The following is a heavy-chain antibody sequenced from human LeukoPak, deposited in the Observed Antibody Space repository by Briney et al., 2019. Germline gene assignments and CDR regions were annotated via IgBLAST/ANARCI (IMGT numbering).Heavy chain of an antibody. CDR2: IYDSGST. CDR1: GGSISSYY. J-gene: IGHJ4*02. D-gene: IGHD5-12*01. Sequence: PSETLSLTCTVSGGSISSYYWSWIRQPPGKGLEWIGYIYDSGSTNYNPSLKSRVTISVDTSKNQFSLKLNSVTAADTAVYYCARVSGYDWESFYDYWGQGTLVTVSS. V-gene: IGHV4-59*01. CDR3: ARVSGYDWESFYDY.